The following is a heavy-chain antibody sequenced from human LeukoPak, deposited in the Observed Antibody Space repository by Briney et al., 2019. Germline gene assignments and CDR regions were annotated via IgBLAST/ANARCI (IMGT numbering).Heavy chain of an antibody. J-gene: IGHJ4*02. CDR3: AKCDPEWLVPNFDY. Sequence: GRSLRLSCAASGFTFSSYGMHWVRQAPGKGLEWVAVISYDGSNKYYADSVKGRFTISRDNSKNTLYLQMNSLRAEDTAVYYCAKCDPEWLVPNFDYWGQGTLVTVSS. V-gene: IGHV3-30*18. CDR2: ISYDGSNK. D-gene: IGHD6-19*01. CDR1: GFTFSSYG.